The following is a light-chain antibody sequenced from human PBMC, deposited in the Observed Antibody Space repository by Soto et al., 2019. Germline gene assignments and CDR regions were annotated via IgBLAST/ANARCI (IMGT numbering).Light chain of an antibody. CDR3: QQYYTYPQT. J-gene: IGKJ2*01. V-gene: IGKV1-8*01. CDR2: AAS. Sequence: AIRMTQSPSSFSASTGDRVTITCRASQGISSYLAWYQQKPGKAPKLLVYAASTLQYGVPSRFSGSGSGTDFTLTITCLQSEDFATYFCQQYYTYPQTFGQRTKVDIK. CDR1: QGISSY.